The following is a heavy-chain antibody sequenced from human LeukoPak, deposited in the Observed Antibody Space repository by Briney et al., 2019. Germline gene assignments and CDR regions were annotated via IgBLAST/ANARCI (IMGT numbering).Heavy chain of an antibody. V-gene: IGHV4-59*01. D-gene: IGHD3-22*01. J-gene: IGHJ4*02. Sequence: SETLSLTCTASGGSISSYYWSWIRQPPGKGLEWIGYIYYSGSTNYNPSLKSRVTISVDTSKNQFSLKLSSVTAADTAVYYCARTEGDYYDSSGYWNYWGQGTLVTVSS. CDR3: ARTEGDYYDSSGYWNY. CDR2: IYYSGST. CDR1: GGSISSYY.